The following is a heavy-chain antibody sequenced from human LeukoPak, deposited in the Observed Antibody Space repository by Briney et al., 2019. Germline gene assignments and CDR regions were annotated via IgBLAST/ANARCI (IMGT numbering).Heavy chain of an antibody. Sequence: SETLSLTCTVSGGSISSYYWSWIRQPPGKGLEWIGEINHSGSTNYNPSLKSRVTISVDTSRNQFSLKLSSVTAADTAVYYCARERAARGRPFDYWGQGTLVTVSS. D-gene: IGHD5-12*01. CDR2: INHSGST. V-gene: IGHV4-34*01. CDR3: ARERAARGRPFDY. CDR1: GGSISSYY. J-gene: IGHJ4*02.